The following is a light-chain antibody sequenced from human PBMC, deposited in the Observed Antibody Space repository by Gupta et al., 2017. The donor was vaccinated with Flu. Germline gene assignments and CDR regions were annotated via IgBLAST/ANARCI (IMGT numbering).Light chain of an antibody. CDR1: GSDVGGYNY. V-gene: IGLV2-11*01. CDR3: CSYAGSYTFV. CDR2: TVS. Sequence: QSALTQPRSVSGSPGQSVTISCTGTGSDVGGYNYVSWYRQHPGKAPQLIVSTVSKRPSGVPDRFSGSKSGNTASLTISGLQADDEADYYCCSYAGSYTFVFGGGTQLTVL. J-gene: IGLJ2*01.